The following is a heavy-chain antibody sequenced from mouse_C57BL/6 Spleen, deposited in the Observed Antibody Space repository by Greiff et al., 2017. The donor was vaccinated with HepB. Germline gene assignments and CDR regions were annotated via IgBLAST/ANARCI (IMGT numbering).Heavy chain of an antibody. J-gene: IGHJ2*01. CDR2: ISDGGSYT. Sequence: DVHLVESGGGLVKPGGSLKLSCAASGFTFSSYAMSWVRQTPEKRLEWVATISDGGSYTYYPDNVKGRFTISRDNAKNNLYLQMSHLKSEDTAMYYCARDHRHFDYWGQGTTLTVSS. V-gene: IGHV5-4*01. CDR3: ARDHRHFDY. D-gene: IGHD3-1*01. CDR1: GFTFSSYA.